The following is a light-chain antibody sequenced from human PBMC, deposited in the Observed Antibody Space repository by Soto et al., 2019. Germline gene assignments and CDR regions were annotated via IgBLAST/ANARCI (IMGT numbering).Light chain of an antibody. CDR2: EVS. V-gene: IGLV2-8*01. CDR1: SSDVGGYNY. Sequence: QSALTQPPSASGSPGQSVTISCTGTSSDVGGYNYVSWYQQHPGKAPKLIIYEVSERPSGVPDRFSGSKSGNTASLTVSGLQAEDEADYFCTSYPAINNVVFGGGTKLTVL. CDR3: TSYPAINNVV. J-gene: IGLJ2*01.